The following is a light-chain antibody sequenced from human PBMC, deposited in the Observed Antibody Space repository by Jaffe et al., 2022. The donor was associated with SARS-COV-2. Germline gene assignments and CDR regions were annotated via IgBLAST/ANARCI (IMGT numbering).Light chain of an antibody. CDR3: QQYIDSWT. V-gene: IGKV1-5*03. CDR2: LAS. Sequence: IQMTQSPSSLSASVGDRVTITCRASQTVNSYLAWYQQKPGKAPKLLIYLASNLETGVPSRFSGSGSGTEFTLTISGLQPDDFATYYCQQYIDSWTFGQGTNVEN. J-gene: IGKJ1*01. CDR1: QTVNSY.